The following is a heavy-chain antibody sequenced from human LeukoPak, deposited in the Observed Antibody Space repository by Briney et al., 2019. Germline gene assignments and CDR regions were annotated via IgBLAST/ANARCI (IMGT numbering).Heavy chain of an antibody. J-gene: IGHJ6*04. V-gene: IGHV3-11*06. CDR3: AREAAAGTGYYYYYGMDV. Sequence: GGPLRLSCAASGFTFSDYYMSWIRQAPGKGLEWVSYISSSSSYTNYADSVKGRFTISRDNAKNSLYLQMNSLRAEDTAVYYCAREAAAGTGYYYYYGMDVWGKGTTVTVSS. D-gene: IGHD6-13*01. CDR2: ISSSSSYT. CDR1: GFTFSDYY.